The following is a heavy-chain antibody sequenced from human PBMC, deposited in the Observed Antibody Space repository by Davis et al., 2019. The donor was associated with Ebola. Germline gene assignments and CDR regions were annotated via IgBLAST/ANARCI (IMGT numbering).Heavy chain of an antibody. V-gene: IGHV2-26*01. J-gene: IGHJ6*02. CDR2: IFSNDEK. CDR1: GFSLSNARMG. Sequence: SGPTLVKPTETLTLTCTVSGFSLSNARMGVSWIRQPPGKALEWLAHIFSNDEKSYSTSLKIRLAISKDTSKNQVVLTMTNMDPVDTATYYCARIDFGMDDWGQGTTVTVSS. CDR3: ARIDFGMDD. D-gene: IGHD3/OR15-3a*01.